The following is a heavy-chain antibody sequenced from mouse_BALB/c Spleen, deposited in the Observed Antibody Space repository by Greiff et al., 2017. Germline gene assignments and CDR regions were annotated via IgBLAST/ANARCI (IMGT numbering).Heavy chain of an antibody. J-gene: IGHJ4*01. Sequence: DVQLVESGGGLVQPGGSRKLSCAASGFTFSSFGMHWVRQAPEKGLEWVAYISSGSSTIYYADTVKGRFTISRDNPKNTLFLQMTSLRSEDTAMYYCARSGLRRPMDYWGQGTSVTVSS. V-gene: IGHV5-17*02. CDR2: ISSGSSTI. D-gene: IGHD2-4*01. CDR3: ARSGLRRPMDY. CDR1: GFTFSSFG.